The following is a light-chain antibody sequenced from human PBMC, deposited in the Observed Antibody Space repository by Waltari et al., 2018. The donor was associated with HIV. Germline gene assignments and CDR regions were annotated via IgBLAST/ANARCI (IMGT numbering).Light chain of an antibody. J-gene: IGLJ2*01. CDR3: AAWDDNRNAVV. Sequence: QSVLTQPPSASGTPGQRVAISCSGSSSNIGSNTITWYQQLSGTAPKLLINSNNHPPKGVTHRFSGSKSVTSGSLAISGLQSEDEADYYCAAWDDNRNAVVFGGGTKLTVL. CDR1: SSNIGSNT. V-gene: IGLV1-44*01. CDR2: SNN.